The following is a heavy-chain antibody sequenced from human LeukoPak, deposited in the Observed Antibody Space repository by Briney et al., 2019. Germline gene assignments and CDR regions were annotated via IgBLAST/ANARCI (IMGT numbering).Heavy chain of an antibody. CDR3: AREGRVGALGY. J-gene: IGHJ4*02. CDR2: INPSGGST. CDR1: GYTSTSYY. D-gene: IGHD1-26*01. Sequence: GASVKVSCKASGYTSTSYYMHWVRQAPGQGLEWMGIINPSGGSTSNAQKFQGRVTMTRDTSTSTVYMELSSLRSEDTAVYYCAREGRVGALGYWGQGTLVTVSS. V-gene: IGHV1-46*01.